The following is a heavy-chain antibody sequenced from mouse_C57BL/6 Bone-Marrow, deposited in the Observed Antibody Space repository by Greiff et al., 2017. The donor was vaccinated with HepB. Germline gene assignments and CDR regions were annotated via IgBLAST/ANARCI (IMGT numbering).Heavy chain of an antibody. CDR3: AIYYYGSSSAWFAY. D-gene: IGHD1-1*01. V-gene: IGHV1-54*01. J-gene: IGHJ3*01. Sequence: QVQLQQSGAELVRPGTSVKVSCKASGYAFTNYLIEWVKQRPGQGLEWIGVINPGSGGTNYNEKFKGKATLTADKSSSTAYMQLSSLTSEDSAVYFCAIYYYGSSSAWFAYWGQGTLVTVSA. CDR1: GYAFTNYL. CDR2: INPGSGGT.